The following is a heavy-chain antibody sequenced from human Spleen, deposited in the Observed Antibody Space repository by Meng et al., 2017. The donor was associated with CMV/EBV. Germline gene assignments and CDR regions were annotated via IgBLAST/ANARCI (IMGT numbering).Heavy chain of an antibody. CDR1: GFTFSTYI. CDR3: ARDAAAIGDYYYYYGMDV. J-gene: IGHJ6*02. Sequence: GGSLRLSCAASGFTFSTYIMNWVRQAPGKGLEWVSSISSTSSYTYYTDSVKGRFTISRDNAKNSLYLQMNSLRAEDTAVYYCARDAAAIGDYYYYYGMDVWGQGTTVTVSS. V-gene: IGHV3-21*01. CDR2: ISSTSSYT. D-gene: IGHD2-2*02.